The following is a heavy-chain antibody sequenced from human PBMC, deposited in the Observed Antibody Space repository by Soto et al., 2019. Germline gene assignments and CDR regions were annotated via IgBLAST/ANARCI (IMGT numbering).Heavy chain of an antibody. CDR2: IDPSDSYT. CDR3: ARHGPYGSGSYFKSNYYYYGMDV. D-gene: IGHD3-10*01. CDR1: GYSFTSYW. V-gene: IGHV5-10-1*01. J-gene: IGHJ6*02. Sequence: PGESLKISCKGSGYSFTSYWISWVRQMPGKGLEWMGRIDPSDSYTNYSPSFQGHVTISADKSISTAYLQWSSLKASDTAMYYCARHGPYGSGSYFKSNYYYYGMDVWGQGTTVTVSS.